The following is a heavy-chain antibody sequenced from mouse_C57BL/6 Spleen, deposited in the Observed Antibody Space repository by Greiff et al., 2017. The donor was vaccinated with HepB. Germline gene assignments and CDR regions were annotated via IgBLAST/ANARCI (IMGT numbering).Heavy chain of an antibody. D-gene: IGHD1-1*01. CDR1: GYTFTSYD. Sequence: QVQLQQSGPELVKPGASVKLSCKASGYTFTSYDINWVKQRPGQGLEWIGWIYPRDGSTKYNEKFKGKATLTVDTSSSTAYMELHSLTSEDSAVYFCAREGKYYGSSYSLAMDYWGQGTSVTVSS. CDR3: AREGKYYGSSYSLAMDY. J-gene: IGHJ4*01. V-gene: IGHV1-85*01. CDR2: IYPRDGST.